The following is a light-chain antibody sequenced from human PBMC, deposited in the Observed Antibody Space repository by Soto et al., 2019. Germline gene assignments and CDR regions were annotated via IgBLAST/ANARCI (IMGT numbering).Light chain of an antibody. CDR3: QQSYSSPPT. V-gene: IGKV1-39*01. CDR1: QTISSW. Sequence: DIQMTQSPSTLFASVGDRVTITCRASQTISSWLAWYQQKPGKAPKLLIFAASSLQSRVPSRFSGSRSGPDFTLTISSLQPEDFATYYCQQSYSSPPTFGQWTKVDIK. J-gene: IGKJ1*01. CDR2: AAS.